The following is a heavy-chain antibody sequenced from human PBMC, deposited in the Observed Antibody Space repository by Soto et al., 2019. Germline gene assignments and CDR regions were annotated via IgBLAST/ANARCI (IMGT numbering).Heavy chain of an antibody. CDR1: GFTFSSYA. D-gene: IGHD2-15*01. CDR2: ISSNGGST. V-gene: IGHV3-64*01. Sequence: PGGSLRLSCAASGFTFSSYAMHWVRQAPGKGLEYVSAISSNGGSTYYTNSVKGRFTISRDNSKNTLYLQMGSLRAEDMAVYYCARDVAMDDPWGQGTLVTVSS. J-gene: IGHJ5*02. CDR3: ARDVAMDDP.